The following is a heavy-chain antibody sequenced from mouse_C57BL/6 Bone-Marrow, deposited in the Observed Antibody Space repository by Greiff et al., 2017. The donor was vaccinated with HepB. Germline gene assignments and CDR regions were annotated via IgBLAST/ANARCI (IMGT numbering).Heavy chain of an antibody. V-gene: IGHV5-17*01. D-gene: IGHD1-1*01. CDR3: ARDYYGSSYPIFDY. J-gene: IGHJ2*01. CDR1: GFTFSDYG. CDR2: ISSGSSTI. Sequence: EVHLVESGGGLVKPGGSLKLSCAASGFTFSDYGMHWVRQAPEKGLEWVAYISSGSSTIYYADTVKGRFTISRDNAKNTLFLQMTSLRSEDTAMYYCARDYYGSSYPIFDYWGQGTTLTVSS.